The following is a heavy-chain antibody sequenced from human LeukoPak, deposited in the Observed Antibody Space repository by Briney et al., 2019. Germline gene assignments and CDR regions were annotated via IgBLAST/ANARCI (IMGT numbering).Heavy chain of an antibody. CDR3: AREVVGGGVGWFDP. D-gene: IGHD3-16*01. J-gene: IGHJ5*02. Sequence: SETLSLTCTVSGGSISSGGYYWGWIRQPPGKGLEWIGSIYYSGSTYYNPSLKSRVTISVDTSKNQFSLKLSSVTAADTAVYYCAREVVGGGVGWFDPWGQGTLVTVSS. CDR2: IYYSGST. CDR1: GGSISSGGYY. V-gene: IGHV4-39*07.